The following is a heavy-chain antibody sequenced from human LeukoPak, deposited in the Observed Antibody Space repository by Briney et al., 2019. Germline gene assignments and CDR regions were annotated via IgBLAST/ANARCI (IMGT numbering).Heavy chain of an antibody. J-gene: IGHJ5*02. D-gene: IGHD6-6*01. CDR1: DYSISSGYGYY. CDR3: ARDIAARPCWFDP. V-gene: IGHV4-38-2*02. CDR2: INHSGST. Sequence: SETLSLTCTVSDYSISSGYGYYWGWIRQPPGKGLEWIGEINHSGSTNYNPSLKSRVTISVDTSKNQFSLKLSSVTAADTAVYYCARDIAARPCWFDPWGQGTLVTVSS.